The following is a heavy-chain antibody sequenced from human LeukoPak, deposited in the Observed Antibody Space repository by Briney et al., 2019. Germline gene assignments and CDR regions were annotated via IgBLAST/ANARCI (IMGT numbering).Heavy chain of an antibody. CDR1: GFTFSNHW. V-gene: IGHV3-23*01. D-gene: IGHD1-26*01. CDR2: ISVSGGST. J-gene: IGHJ4*02. Sequence: GGSLRLPCAASGFTFSNHWMSWVRQAPGKGLEWVSDISVSGGSTYYADSVKGRFTISRDNSKNTLYLQMSSLRAEDTAVYYCAKGASGSYHTPYDYWGQGTLVTVSS. CDR3: AKGASGSYHTPYDY.